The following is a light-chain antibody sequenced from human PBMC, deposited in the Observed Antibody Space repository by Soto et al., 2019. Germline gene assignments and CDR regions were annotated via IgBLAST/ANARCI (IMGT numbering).Light chain of an antibody. V-gene: IGKV3-20*01. Sequence: EIVLTQSPGTLSLSPGERATLSCRASQSVSSGYLGWYQQEPGQAPTLLIYGASSRATGIPDRFSGSGSGKDFNITIRRLETEEFTGYYCQKYDSLPLTFGGGTKVEIK. CDR3: QKYDSLPLT. J-gene: IGKJ4*01. CDR1: QSVSSGY. CDR2: GAS.